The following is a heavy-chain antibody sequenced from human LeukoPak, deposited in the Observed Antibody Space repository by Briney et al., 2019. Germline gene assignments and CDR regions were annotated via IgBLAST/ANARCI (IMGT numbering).Heavy chain of an antibody. J-gene: IGHJ4*02. CDR1: GYTFTSYG. CDR3: ARDRSSSSRGGLFDY. Sequence: ASVKVSCKASGYTFTSYGISWVRQAPGQGLEWMGIINPSGGSTSYAQKFQGRVTMTRDTSTSTVYMELSSLRSEDTAVYYCARDRSSSSRGGLFDYWGQGTLVTVSS. V-gene: IGHV1-46*01. CDR2: INPSGGST. D-gene: IGHD6-6*01.